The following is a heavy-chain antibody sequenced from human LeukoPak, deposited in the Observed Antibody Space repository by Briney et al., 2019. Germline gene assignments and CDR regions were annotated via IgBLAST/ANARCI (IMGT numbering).Heavy chain of an antibody. D-gene: IGHD2-21*02. CDR3: GKLPQAAGDHHYIEV. V-gene: IGHV3-53*01. Sequence: GGSLRLSCAASGFTVSTYYMTWVRQAPGKGLECVSVIYSGGSTYYADSVKGRFTVSRDNSKNTLYLQMHSLTAADTAVYYCGKLPQAAGDHHYIEVWGKGTTVTVSS. CDR1: GFTVSTYY. J-gene: IGHJ6*03. CDR2: IYSGGST.